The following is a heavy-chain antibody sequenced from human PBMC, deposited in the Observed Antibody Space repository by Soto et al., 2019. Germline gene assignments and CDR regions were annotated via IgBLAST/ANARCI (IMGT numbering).Heavy chain of an antibody. CDR3: ARNSNFYCSGGSCWLDP. CDR2: IIPIFGTA. J-gene: IGHJ5*02. D-gene: IGHD2-15*01. V-gene: IGHV1-69*01. Sequence: GASVEVCCKASGGTFSSYAIRWVRQAPGQGLEWMGGIIPIFGTANYAQKFQGRVTITADESTSTAYMELSSLRSEDTAVYYCARNSNFYCSGGSCWLDPWGQGTLVTVSS. CDR1: GGTFSSYA.